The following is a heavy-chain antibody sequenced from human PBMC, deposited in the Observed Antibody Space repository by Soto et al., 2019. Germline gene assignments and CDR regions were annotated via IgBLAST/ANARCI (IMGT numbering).Heavy chain of an antibody. Sequence: GGSLRLSCAASGFTFSLYAMTWVRQAPGKGLEWVSVISASGGDTYYADSVRGRFTMSRDNYKNIVFLQMNSLRAEATAIYYCAKVPHCGSTWYFDYWGQGA. V-gene: IGHV3-23*01. CDR2: ISASGGDT. J-gene: IGHJ4*02. CDR1: GFTFSLYA. D-gene: IGHD6-13*01. CDR3: AKVPHCGSTWYFDY.